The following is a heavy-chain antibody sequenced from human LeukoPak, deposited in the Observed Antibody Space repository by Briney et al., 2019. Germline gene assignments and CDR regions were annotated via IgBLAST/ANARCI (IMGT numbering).Heavy chain of an antibody. J-gene: IGHJ4*02. D-gene: IGHD4-17*01. CDR1: GFTFSSYA. CDR2: ISGSDGST. V-gene: IGHV3-23*01. Sequence: GGSLRLSCAASGFTFSSYAMSWVRQAPGKGLEWVSTISGSDGSTYYAASVKGRFTISRDNSKNTLYLQMNSLRAEDTAVYYCAKAQHGDYVDYFDYWGQGTLVTVSS. CDR3: AKAQHGDYVDYFDY.